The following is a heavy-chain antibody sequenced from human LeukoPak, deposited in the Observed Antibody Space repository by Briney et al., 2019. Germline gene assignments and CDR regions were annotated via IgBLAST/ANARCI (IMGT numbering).Heavy chain of an antibody. CDR3: AILNVYYYDSSGYSTR. V-gene: IGHV3-74*01. J-gene: IGHJ4*02. D-gene: IGHD3-22*01. CDR2: INSDGSST. Sequence: GGSLRLSCAASGFTFSSNWMHWVRQAPGKGLVWVSRINSDGSSTSYADSVKGRFTISRDNAKNTLYLQMNSLRAEDTAVYYCAILNVYYYDSSGYSTRWGQGTLVTVSS. CDR1: GFTFSSNW.